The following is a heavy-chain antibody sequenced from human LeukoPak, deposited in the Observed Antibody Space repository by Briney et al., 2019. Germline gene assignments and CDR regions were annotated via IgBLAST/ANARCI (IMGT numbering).Heavy chain of an antibody. J-gene: IGHJ6*03. Sequence: PGGSLRLSCAASGFTFSHYGMSWVRQAPGKGLEWVSAISGSGYSTYYADSVKGRFTISRDNSKNTLYLQMNSLRAEDTAVYYCAKYYGDDPDYCYYMDVWGKGTTVTISS. CDR1: GFTFSHYG. CDR3: AKYYGDDPDYCYYMDV. CDR2: ISGSGYST. V-gene: IGHV3-23*01. D-gene: IGHD4-17*01.